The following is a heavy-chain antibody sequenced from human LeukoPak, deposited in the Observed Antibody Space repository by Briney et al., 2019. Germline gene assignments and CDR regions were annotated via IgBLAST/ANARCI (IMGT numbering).Heavy chain of an antibody. D-gene: IGHD5-24*01. CDR2: IYTSGST. V-gene: IGHV4-4*07. Sequence: SETLSLTCTVSGGSISSYYWSWIRQPAGKGLEWIGRIYTSGSTNYNPSLKSRVTMSVDTSKNQFSLKLSSVTAADTAVYYCARAATSHYHYYYYYYYMDVWGKGTTVTISS. J-gene: IGHJ6*03. CDR3: ARAATSHYHYYYYYYYMDV. CDR1: GGSISSYY.